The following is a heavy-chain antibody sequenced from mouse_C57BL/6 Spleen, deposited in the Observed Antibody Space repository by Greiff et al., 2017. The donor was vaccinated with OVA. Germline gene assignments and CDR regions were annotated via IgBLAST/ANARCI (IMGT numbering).Heavy chain of an antibody. CDR1: GFTFSSYA. J-gene: IGHJ1*03. CDR3: ARDLLDNYGNWYFDV. D-gene: IGHD1-1*01. CDR2: ISDGGSYT. Sequence: EVQVVESGGGLVKPGGSLKLSCAASGFTFSSYAMSWVRQTPEKRLEWVATISDGGSYTYYPDNVKGRFTISRDNAKNNLYLQMSHLKSEDTAMYYCARDLLDNYGNWYFDVWGTGTTVTVSS. V-gene: IGHV5-4*01.